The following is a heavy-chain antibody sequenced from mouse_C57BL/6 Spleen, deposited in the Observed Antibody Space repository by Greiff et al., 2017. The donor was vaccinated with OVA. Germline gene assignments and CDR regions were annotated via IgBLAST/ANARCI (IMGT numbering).Heavy chain of an antibody. V-gene: IGHV1-64*01. CDR3: GSTYGGGALDY. D-gene: IGHD5-1*01. Sequence: QVQLQQPGAELVKPGASVKLSCKASGYTFTSYWMHWVKQRPGQGLEWIGMIHPNSGSTNYNEKFKSKATLTVDKSSSTAYMQLSSLTSEDSAVYYCGSTYGGGALDYWGQGTSVTVSS. CDR1: GYTFTSYW. J-gene: IGHJ4*01. CDR2: IHPNSGST.